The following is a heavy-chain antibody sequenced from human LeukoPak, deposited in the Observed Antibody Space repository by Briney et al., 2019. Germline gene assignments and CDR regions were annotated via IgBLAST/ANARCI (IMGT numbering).Heavy chain of an antibody. CDR1: GGSFSGYY. Sequence: SETLSLTCAAYGGSFSGYYWSWIRQPPGKGLEWIGEINHSGSTNYNPSLKSRVTISVDTSKNQFSLKLSSVTAADTAVYYCARGGRYCSSTSCYTGYFDYWGQGTLVTVSS. CDR2: INHSGST. V-gene: IGHV4-34*01. CDR3: ARGGRYCSSTSCYTGYFDY. D-gene: IGHD2-2*02. J-gene: IGHJ4*02.